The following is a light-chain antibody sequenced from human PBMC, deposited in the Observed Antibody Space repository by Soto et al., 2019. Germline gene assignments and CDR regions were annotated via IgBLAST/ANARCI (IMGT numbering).Light chain of an antibody. J-gene: IGKJ4*01. CDR1: QSISSY. CDR3: QQSYSTLLT. CDR2: AAS. Sequence: DIPMTQSPSSLSASVGDRVTITCRASQSISSYLNWYQQKPGKAPKLLIYAASSLQSGVPSRFSGSGSGTDFTLTISSLQPEDFATYYGQQSYSTLLTFGGGTRVEIK. V-gene: IGKV1-39*01.